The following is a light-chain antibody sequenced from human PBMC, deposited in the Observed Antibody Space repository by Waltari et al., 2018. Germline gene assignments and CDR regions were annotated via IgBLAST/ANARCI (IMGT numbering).Light chain of an antibody. CDR3: MIWDSSAWV. V-gene: IGLV5-45*03. CDR2: YRSDSDK. CDR1: SGIDVGTYR. J-gene: IGLJ3*02. Sequence: QAVLTQPSSLSASPGASASLTCTLRSGIDVGTYRIYWYQQKPGSPPHYLLRYRSDSDKQQGSGVPSRFSGSKDASANAGILLISGLQSDDGADYYCMIWDSSAWVFGGGTKLTVL.